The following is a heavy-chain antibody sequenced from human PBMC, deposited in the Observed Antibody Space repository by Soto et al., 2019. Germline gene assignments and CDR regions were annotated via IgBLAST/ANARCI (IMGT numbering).Heavy chain of an antibody. Sequence: SCKASGYTFTGYYMHCVRQAPGKGLEWVSAISDSGGSTYYADSVAGRFTISRDNSRHTLYLQMNSLRAEDTAIYYCAKALGRDFSDFDSWGQGTQVTVSS. CDR1: GYTFTGYY. CDR3: AKALGRDFSDFDS. J-gene: IGHJ4*02. D-gene: IGHD3-10*01. CDR2: ISDSGGST. V-gene: IGHV3-23*01.